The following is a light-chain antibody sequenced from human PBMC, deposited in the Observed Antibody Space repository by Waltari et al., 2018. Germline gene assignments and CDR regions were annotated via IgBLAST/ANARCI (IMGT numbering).Light chain of an antibody. CDR1: SSDIGNYNL. CDR2: EVN. CDR3: CSYASSKTTWV. J-gene: IGLJ3*02. Sequence: QSALTQPASVSGPPGQSIAISCTGTSSDIGNYNLVSWYQHHPGKAPKLMIYEVNKRPSGVSNRFSGSKSGNTASLTISGLQPEDEADYYCCSYASSKTTWVFGEGTKLTVL. V-gene: IGLV2-23*02.